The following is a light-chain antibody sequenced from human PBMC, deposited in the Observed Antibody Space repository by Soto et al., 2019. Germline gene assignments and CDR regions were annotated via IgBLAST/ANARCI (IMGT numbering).Light chain of an antibody. CDR3: QEYSSYLYT. Sequence: IQMTQSPSTLSASVGDRVTITCRASQTIDSWLAWYQQRPGKPPNLLIYKASTLASGVPSRFSGSGSGTEFTLTINSLQPDDFATYYCQEYSSYLYTFGQGTKVDI. CDR1: QTIDSW. J-gene: IGKJ2*01. V-gene: IGKV1-5*03. CDR2: KAS.